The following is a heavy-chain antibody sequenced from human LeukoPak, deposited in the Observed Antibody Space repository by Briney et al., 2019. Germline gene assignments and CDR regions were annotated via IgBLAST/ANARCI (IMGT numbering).Heavy chain of an antibody. CDR2: IYNSGST. J-gene: IGHJ3*02. CDR1: GYSISSGYY. D-gene: IGHD3-22*01. Sequence: PSETLSLTCTVSGYSISSGYYWGCIRQPPGRGLEWIGSIYNSGSTYYNPSLKSRVTISVDTSKNQFSLKLSSVTAADTAVYYCATRGDYYDSSGYAFDIWGQGTMVTVSS. V-gene: IGHV4-38-2*02. CDR3: ATRGDYYDSSGYAFDI.